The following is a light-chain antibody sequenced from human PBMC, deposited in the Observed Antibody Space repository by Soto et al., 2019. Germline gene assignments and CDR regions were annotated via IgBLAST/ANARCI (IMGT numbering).Light chain of an antibody. Sequence: EIVLTQSPATLSLSPRERATLSCRASQSISSQLAWYQQKPGQAPRLLIHDASNRATGLPARFNGSGSATDFTLTISSLEPEDFAVYYCQQRSNWPLTFGGGTKVDIK. CDR1: QSISSQ. CDR2: DAS. V-gene: IGKV3-11*01. J-gene: IGKJ4*01. CDR3: QQRSNWPLT.